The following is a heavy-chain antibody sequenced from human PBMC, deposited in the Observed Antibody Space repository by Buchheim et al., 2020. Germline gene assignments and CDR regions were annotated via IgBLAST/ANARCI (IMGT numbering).Heavy chain of an antibody. Sequence: QVQLVQSGAEVKKPGASVKVSCKASGYTFTSYYMHWVRQAPGQGLEWMGIINPSGGSTSYAQKFQGRVTMTRDTSTTTLYMELSSRRSEDTAVYYCARVSGGGTLAVAGTSDYWGQGTL. V-gene: IGHV1-46*03. CDR1: GYTFTSYY. J-gene: IGHJ4*02. CDR2: INPSGGST. CDR3: ARVSGGGTLAVAGTSDY. D-gene: IGHD6-19*01.